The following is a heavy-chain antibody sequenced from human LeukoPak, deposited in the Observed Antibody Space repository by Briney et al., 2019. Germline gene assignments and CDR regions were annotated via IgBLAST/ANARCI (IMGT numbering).Heavy chain of an antibody. V-gene: IGHV3-33*01. Sequence: PGGSLRLSSAASGFTFSTYGMHWVRQAPGKGLEWVAVIWYDGSNKYYADSVRGRFTISRDNFKNTLYLQMNGLRAEDTAVYYCARDLEIGSSSYYFDYWGQGTLVTVSS. CDR3: ARDLEIGSSSYYFDY. CDR1: GFTFSTYG. J-gene: IGHJ4*02. CDR2: IWYDGSNK. D-gene: IGHD3-3*01.